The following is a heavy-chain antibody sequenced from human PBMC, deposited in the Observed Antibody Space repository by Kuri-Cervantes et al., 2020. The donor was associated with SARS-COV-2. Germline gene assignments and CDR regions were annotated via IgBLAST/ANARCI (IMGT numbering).Heavy chain of an antibody. D-gene: IGHD1-1*01. CDR3: ARVPSGAHNDAFDI. CDR2: IYPGDSDT. CDR1: GYSFTSYW. V-gene: IGHV5-51*01. Sequence: KVSCKGSGYSFTSYWIGWVRQMPGKGLECMGIIYPGDSDTTYSPSFQGQVTISADKSISTAYLQWSSLKASDTAIYYCARVPSGAHNDAFDIWGQGTMVTVSS. J-gene: IGHJ3*02.